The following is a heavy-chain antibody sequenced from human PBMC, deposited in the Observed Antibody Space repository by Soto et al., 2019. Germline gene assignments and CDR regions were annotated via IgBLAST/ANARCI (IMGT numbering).Heavy chain of an antibody. V-gene: IGHV1-69*02. CDR1: GGTTSSYT. CDR3: ALRTGNWNPLAD. Sequence: QVQLVQPGAEVEKPGSSVKVSSKASGGTTSSYTISWVRQSPGQGLEWMGNIVPMIGKVDYAQKFQGRVTITAHKSTRTVYMELSSLRSDDTAVYFCALRTGNWNPLADWGQGTLVTVSS. CDR2: IVPMIGKV. J-gene: IGHJ4*02. D-gene: IGHD1-1*01.